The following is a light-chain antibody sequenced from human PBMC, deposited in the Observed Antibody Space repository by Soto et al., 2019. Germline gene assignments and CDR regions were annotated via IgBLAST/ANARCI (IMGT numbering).Light chain of an antibody. CDR1: SSDIGAYNY. Sequence: QSALTQPASVSGSPGQSITISCTGTSSDIGAYNYVSWYQQHPGKAPKLMISEVSRRPSGVSNRFSGSKSGNTASLTISGLKAEDEADYYCSSYTTTSTYVFGPGTKVTVL. J-gene: IGLJ1*01. CDR2: EVS. CDR3: SSYTTTSTYV. V-gene: IGLV2-14*01.